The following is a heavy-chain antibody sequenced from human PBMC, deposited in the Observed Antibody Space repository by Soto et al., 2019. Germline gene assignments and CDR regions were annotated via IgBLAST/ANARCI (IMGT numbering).Heavy chain of an antibody. CDR3: AHSDFWSGYSHPATTYYFDY. Sequence: SGPTLVNPTQTLTLTCTFSGFSLSTSGVGVGWIRQPPGKALEWLALIYWDDDKRYSPSLKSRLTITKDTSKNQVVLTMTNMDPVETATYSCAHSDFWSGYSHPATTYYFDYWGQGNLVTVSS. CDR1: GFSLSTSGVG. CDR2: IYWDDDK. J-gene: IGHJ4*02. D-gene: IGHD3-3*01. V-gene: IGHV2-5*02.